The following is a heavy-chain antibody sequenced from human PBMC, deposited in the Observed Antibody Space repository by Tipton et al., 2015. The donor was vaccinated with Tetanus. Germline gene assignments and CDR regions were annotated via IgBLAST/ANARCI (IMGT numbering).Heavy chain of an antibody. Sequence: PGLVKPSETPSLTCTVSGGSISSYYWSWIRQPPGKGLEWIGYIYYSGSTNYNPSLKSRVTISVDTSKNQFSLKLSSVTAADTAVYYCARDQGGGRVVRLNWFDPWGQGTLVTVSS. V-gene: IGHV4-59*01. J-gene: IGHJ5*02. CDR3: ARDQGGGRVVRLNWFDP. CDR1: GGSISSYY. D-gene: IGHD6-6*01. CDR2: IYYSGST.